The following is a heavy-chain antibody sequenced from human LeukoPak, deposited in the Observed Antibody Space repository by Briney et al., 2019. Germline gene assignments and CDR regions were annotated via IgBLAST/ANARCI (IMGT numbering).Heavy chain of an antibody. D-gene: IGHD3-3*01. CDR1: GDILRTYA. Sequence: GASVKVSCKASGDILRTYALSWVRQVPGQGLEWMGGIIPIFGTANYAQKFQGRVTITADESTSTAYMELSSLRSEDTAVYYCARGDFWGNYYYYYMDVWGKGTTVTVSS. J-gene: IGHJ6*03. V-gene: IGHV1-69*01. CDR2: IIPIFGTA. CDR3: ARGDFWGNYYYYYMDV.